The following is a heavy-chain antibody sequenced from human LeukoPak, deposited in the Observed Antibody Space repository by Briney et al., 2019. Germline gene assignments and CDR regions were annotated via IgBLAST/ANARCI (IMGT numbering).Heavy chain of an antibody. CDR2: IKQDGSEK. Sequence: GGSLRLSCAASGFTFSSYWMSWVRQAPGKGLEWVANIKQDGSEKYYVDSVKGRFTISRDNAKNSLYLQMNSLRAEDTAVYYCAREGSLVAGAFDIWGQGTMVTVSS. J-gene: IGHJ3*02. CDR3: AREGSLVAGAFDI. V-gene: IGHV3-7*01. CDR1: GFTFSSYW.